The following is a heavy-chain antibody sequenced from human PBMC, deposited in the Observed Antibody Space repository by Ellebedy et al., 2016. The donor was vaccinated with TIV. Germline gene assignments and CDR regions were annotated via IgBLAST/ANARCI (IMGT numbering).Heavy chain of an antibody. J-gene: IGHJ5*02. CDR2: IYFTGTT. CDR3: VGATGGLSESWFDP. D-gene: IGHD1-26*01. CDR1: GVSVSSGNYY. V-gene: IGHV4-30-4*01. Sequence: SETLSLTXSVSGVSVSSGNYYWTWIRQSPGKGLEWIGHIYFTGTTSYFPSLQSRVTISEDTSKNRFSLTLRSVTAADTAIYYCVGATGGLSESWFDPWGQGTLVTVSS.